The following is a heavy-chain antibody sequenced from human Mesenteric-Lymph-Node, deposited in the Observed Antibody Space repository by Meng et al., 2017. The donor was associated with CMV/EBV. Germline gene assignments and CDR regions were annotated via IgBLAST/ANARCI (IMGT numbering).Heavy chain of an antibody. Sequence: SETLSLTCTVSGGSISSSSYYWGWIRQPPGKGLEWIGSIYYSGSTYYNPSLKSRVTISVDTSKNQFSLKLSSVTAADTAVYYCARGGDSSWYYSDYWGQGTLVTVSS. J-gene: IGHJ4*02. CDR1: GGSISSSSYY. CDR2: IYYSGST. D-gene: IGHD6-13*01. V-gene: IGHV4-39*01. CDR3: ARGGDSSWYYSDY.